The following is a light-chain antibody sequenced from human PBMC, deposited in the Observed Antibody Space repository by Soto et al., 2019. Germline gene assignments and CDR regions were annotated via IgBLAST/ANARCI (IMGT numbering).Light chain of an antibody. CDR3: QQYNNWPYT. V-gene: IGKV3-15*01. CDR1: QSVGSN. CDR2: GAS. Sequence: ERVMTQSPATLSVSPGERATLSCRASQSVGSNLAWYQQKPGQAPRLLIFGASSRATGVPARFSGSGSGTEFTLTINSLQSEDYAVYFCQQYNNWPYTFGQGTKVDIK. J-gene: IGKJ2*01.